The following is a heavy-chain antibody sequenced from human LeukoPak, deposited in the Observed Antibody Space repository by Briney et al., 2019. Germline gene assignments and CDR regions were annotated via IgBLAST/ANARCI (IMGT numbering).Heavy chain of an antibody. CDR2: IYPVDSDT. CDR1: GYSFTSYW. D-gene: IGHD2-2*01. J-gene: IGHJ5*02. V-gene: IGHV5-51*01. Sequence: GESLKISCKGSGYSFTSYWIGWVRQMPGKGLEWMGIIYPVDSDTRYSPSFQGQVTISADKSISTAYLQWSSLKASDTAMYYCARHNSLIVPAAEFDPWGQGTLVTVSS. CDR3: ARHNSLIVPAAEFDP.